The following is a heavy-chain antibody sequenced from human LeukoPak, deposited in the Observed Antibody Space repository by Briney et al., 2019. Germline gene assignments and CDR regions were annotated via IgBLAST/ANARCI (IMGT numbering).Heavy chain of an antibody. CDR2: ISSNGDNT. CDR3: TRDSALLGVAFDL. D-gene: IGHD2-15*01. V-gene: IGHV3-64D*06. J-gene: IGHJ3*01. CDR1: GFTFSATW. Sequence: GGSLRLSCAASGFTFSATWMNWVRQAPGKGLEYVAGISSNGDNTDFADSAKGRFTISRDNSKSTLFLQMNSLRAEDTAVYFCTRDSALLGVAFDLWGQGTVVTVSS.